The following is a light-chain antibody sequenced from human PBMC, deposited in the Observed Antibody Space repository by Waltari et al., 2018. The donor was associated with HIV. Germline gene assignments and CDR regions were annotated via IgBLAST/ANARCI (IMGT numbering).Light chain of an antibody. J-gene: IGLJ2*01. CDR3: SSYTTRSTVI. CDR1: STDVGHYDY. Sequence: QSALTQPASVSGSPGQSITLSSTGTSTDVGHYDYVSWYRQHPGKAPKPIIYEVSNRPSGVSNRFSGSKSVNTASLTISGLQAEDEADYYCSSYTTRSTVIFGGGTKLTVL. V-gene: IGLV2-14*01. CDR2: EVS.